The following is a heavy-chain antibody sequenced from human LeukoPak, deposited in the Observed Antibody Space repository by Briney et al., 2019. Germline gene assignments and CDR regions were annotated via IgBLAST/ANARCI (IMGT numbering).Heavy chain of an antibody. CDR3: ARGGSGDYYYMDV. CDR2: IYYSGST. J-gene: IGHJ6*03. Sequence: PSGTLSLTCTFSVGSISRGGYSWSWIRQHPGKGLEWIGYIYYSGSTYYNPSLKSRVTISVDTSKNQFSLKLSSVTAADTAVYYWARGGSGDYYYMDVWGKRTTVTVSS. V-gene: IGHV4-31*03. CDR1: VGSISRGGYS.